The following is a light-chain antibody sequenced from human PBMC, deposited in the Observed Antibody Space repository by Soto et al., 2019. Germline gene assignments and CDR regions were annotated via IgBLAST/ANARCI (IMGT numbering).Light chain of an antibody. J-gene: IGKJ5*01. CDR3: QQYNGWPIT. V-gene: IGKV3-15*01. CDR1: QRVRITY. Sequence: EIVLTQTPGTRSLSPGERASLSGRSSQRVRITYLAWHQQKPGQAPRLLIYGASTRATGFPARFSGSGSGTEFTLTISSLQSEDFAVYYCQQYNGWPITFGQGTRLEI. CDR2: GAS.